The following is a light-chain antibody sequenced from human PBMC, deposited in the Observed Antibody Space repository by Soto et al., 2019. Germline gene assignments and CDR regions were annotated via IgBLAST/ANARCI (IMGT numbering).Light chain of an antibody. V-gene: IGKV3-20*01. CDR1: QTVTNSF. J-gene: IGKJ2*01. CDR2: GIS. CDR3: QQYSTLPHP. Sequence: ENVLTQSPGTLSLSPGERATLSCRASQTVTNSFFAWYQQKPGQPPRLLIHGISSRATGIPDRFSGSGSGTDFTLTISRLEPEDFVVYYCQQYSTLPHPFGRGNKL.